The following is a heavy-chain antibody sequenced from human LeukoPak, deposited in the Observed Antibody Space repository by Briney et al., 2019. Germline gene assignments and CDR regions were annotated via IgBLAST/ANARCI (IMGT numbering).Heavy chain of an antibody. CDR2: INHSGST. J-gene: IGHJ4*02. V-gene: IGHV4-34*01. CDR1: GGSFSGYY. D-gene: IGHD3-22*01. CDR3: ARGNYYDSSGYSYFYYFDY. Sequence: PSETLSLTCAVYGGSFSGYYWSWIRQPPGKELEWIGEINHSGSTNYNPSLKSRVTISVDTSKNQFSLKLSSVTAADTAVYYCARGNYYDSSGYSYFYYFDYWGQGTLVTVSS.